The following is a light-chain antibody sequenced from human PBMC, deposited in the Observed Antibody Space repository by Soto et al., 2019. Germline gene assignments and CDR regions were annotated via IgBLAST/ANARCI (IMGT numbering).Light chain of an antibody. V-gene: IGKV1-27*01. CDR1: QGISNY. J-gene: IGKJ1*01. CDR2: AAS. Sequence: DIQMTQSPSSLSASVGDRFTITCRASQGISNYLAWYQQKPGKVPKLLIYAASTLQSGVPSRFSGSGSGTDITLTISSLQPEDVATYYCQKYNSASWTFGQGTKVEIK. CDR3: QKYNSASWT.